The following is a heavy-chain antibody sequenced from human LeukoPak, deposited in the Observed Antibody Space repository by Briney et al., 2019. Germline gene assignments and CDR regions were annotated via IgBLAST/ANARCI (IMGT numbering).Heavy chain of an antibody. D-gene: IGHD5-18*01. CDR2: IRYDGSNK. V-gene: IGHV3-30*02. Sequence: GGSLRLSCAASGFTFSSYGMHWVRQAPGKGLEWVAFIRYDGSNKYYADSVKGRFTISRDNSKNTLYLQMNSLRAEDTAVYYCANGIVDTGPFDYWGQGTLVTVSS. CDR3: ANGIVDTGPFDY. J-gene: IGHJ4*02. CDR1: GFTFSSYG.